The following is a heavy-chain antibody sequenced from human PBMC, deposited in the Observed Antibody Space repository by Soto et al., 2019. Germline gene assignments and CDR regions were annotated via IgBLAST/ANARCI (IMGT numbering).Heavy chain of an antibody. Sequence: SETLSLTCTVSGGSISGHSWIWIRQPAGKGLEWIGHIYPSGSTSHNPSLRSRVTMSLDTSSNQIFLNLTSVTAADTAVFYCVRGRSYSVYDFWGPGTLVTVSS. V-gene: IGHV4-4*07. CDR3: VRGRSYSVYDF. J-gene: IGHJ4*02. CDR2: IYPSGST. CDR1: GGSISGHS. D-gene: IGHD5-12*01.